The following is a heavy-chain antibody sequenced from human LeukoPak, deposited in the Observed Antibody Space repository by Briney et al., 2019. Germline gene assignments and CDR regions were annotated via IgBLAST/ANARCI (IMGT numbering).Heavy chain of an antibody. J-gene: IGHJ3*02. Sequence: PGGSLRLSCAASGFTFSSYAMSWVRQAPGKGLEWVSAISGSGGSTYYADSVKGRFTISRDNSKNTLCLQMNSLRAEDTAVYYCAKVLLAVIAAAVFDIWGQGTMVTVSS. CDR1: GFTFSSYA. CDR2: ISGSGGST. CDR3: AKVLLAVIAAAVFDI. D-gene: IGHD6-13*01. V-gene: IGHV3-23*01.